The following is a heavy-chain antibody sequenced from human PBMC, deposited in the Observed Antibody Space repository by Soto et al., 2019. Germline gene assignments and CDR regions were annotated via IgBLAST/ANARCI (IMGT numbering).Heavy chain of an antibody. J-gene: IGHJ4*02. V-gene: IGHV1-2*02. CDR2: INPNSGGT. CDR3: ARARMVRGVIISYYFDY. Sequence: ASVKVSCKASGYTSTGYYMHWVRQAPGQGLEWMGWINPNSGGTNYAQKFQGRVTMTRDTSISTAYMELSRLRSDDTAVYYCARARMVRGVIISYYFDYWGQGTLVTVSS. CDR1: GYTSTGYY. D-gene: IGHD3-10*01.